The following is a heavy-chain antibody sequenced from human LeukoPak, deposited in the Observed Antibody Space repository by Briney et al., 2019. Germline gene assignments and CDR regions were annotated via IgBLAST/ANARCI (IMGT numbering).Heavy chain of an antibody. CDR2: IWYDGSNK. J-gene: IGHJ4*02. V-gene: IGHV3-33*01. CDR3: ARGGVATIHIIDY. Sequence: GRSLRLSCAASGFTFSSYGMHWVRQAPGKGLEWVAVIWYDGSNKYYADSVKGRFTISRDNSKNTLYLQMNSLRAEDTAVYYCARGGVATIHIIDYWGQGTLATVSS. CDR1: GFTFSSYG. D-gene: IGHD5-12*01.